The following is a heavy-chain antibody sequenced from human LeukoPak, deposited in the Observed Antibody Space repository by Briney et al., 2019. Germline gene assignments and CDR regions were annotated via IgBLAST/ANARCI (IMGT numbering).Heavy chain of an antibody. CDR1: GFTFDDYG. V-gene: IGHV3-20*04. Sequence: GGSLRLSCAASGFTFDDYGLSWVRQVPGKGLEWVSGLNWNGASTGYADSVKGRFTISRDNAKNSVYLQMNSLRAEDTALYYCARLSAYYYGSYFYYYMDVWGKGTTVTVSS. J-gene: IGHJ6*03. D-gene: IGHD3-10*01. CDR3: ARLSAYYYGSYFYYYMDV. CDR2: LNWNGAST.